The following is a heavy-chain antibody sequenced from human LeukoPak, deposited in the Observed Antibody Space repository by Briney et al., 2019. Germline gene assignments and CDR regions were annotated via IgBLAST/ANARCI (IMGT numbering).Heavy chain of an antibody. V-gene: IGHV3-53*05. CDR1: GFAVSSNH. Sequence: SGGSLRLSCAASGFAVSSNHMNWVRQAPGKGLEWVSVIFNGGSTYYADSVKGRFTISRDNSKNTLYLQMNSLRAEDTAVYYCARDILSGNYGYFDYWGQGTLVTVSS. CDR2: IFNGGST. J-gene: IGHJ4*02. D-gene: IGHD1-26*01. CDR3: ARDILSGNYGYFDY.